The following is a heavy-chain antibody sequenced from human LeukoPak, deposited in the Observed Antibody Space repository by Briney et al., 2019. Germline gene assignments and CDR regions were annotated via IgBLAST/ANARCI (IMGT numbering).Heavy chain of an antibody. CDR3: ARGDLGYYTSGSYYHYGMDV. D-gene: IGHD3-10*01. V-gene: IGHV4-30-2*01. CDR2: IYHSGST. Sequence: SEILSLTCAVSGGSISSGGYSWSWIRQPPGKGLEWIGYIYHSGSTYYNPSLKSRVTMSVDRSKNQFSLKLSSVTAADTAVYYCARGDLGYYTSGSYYHYGMDVWGQGTTVTVSS. CDR1: GGSISSGGYS. J-gene: IGHJ6*02.